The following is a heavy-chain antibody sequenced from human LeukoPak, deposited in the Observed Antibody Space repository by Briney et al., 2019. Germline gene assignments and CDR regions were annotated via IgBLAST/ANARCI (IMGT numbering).Heavy chain of an antibody. D-gene: IGHD1-26*01. CDR1: GFTFTNYA. J-gene: IGHJ4*02. Sequence: GGSLRLSCAASGFTFTNYAMSWVRQAPGQGLEWVSVISGGGGNTYYADSVKGRFTISRDNPKNTLYLQLHSLRAEDTAVYYCAKGVVGASSVAAAGYFENWGQGALVTVSP. V-gene: IGHV3-23*01. CDR2: ISGGGGNT. CDR3: AKGVVGASSVAAAGYFEN.